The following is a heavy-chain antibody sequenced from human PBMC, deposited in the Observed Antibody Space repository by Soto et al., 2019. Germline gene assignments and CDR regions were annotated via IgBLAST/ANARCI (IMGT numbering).Heavy chain of an antibody. J-gene: IGHJ4*02. CDR2: VIPIFDIT. Sequence: QVQLVQSGSEVKKPGSSVKVSCKASGDTFSIYTISWVRQAPGQGLEWMGRVIPIFDITSYTQRFQGRVTITADKPTTTVYMELSSLRSEDTAVYYCARDRDNSNWPNFDFWGQGTLVTVSS. CDR3: ARDRDNSNWPNFDF. CDR1: GDTFSIYT. D-gene: IGHD6-13*01. V-gene: IGHV1-69*02.